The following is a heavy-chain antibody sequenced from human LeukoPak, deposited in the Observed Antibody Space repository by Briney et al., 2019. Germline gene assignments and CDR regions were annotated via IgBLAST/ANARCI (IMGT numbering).Heavy chain of an antibody. V-gene: IGHV3-23*01. Sequence: PAGSLRLSCAASGFTFSSYAMSWVRQAPGKGLEWVSAISGSGGSTYYADSVKGRFTISRDNSKNTLYLQMNSLRAEDTAVYYCAKDASWGLGIISYFDYWGQGTLVTVSS. CDR2: ISGSGGST. J-gene: IGHJ4*02. CDR1: GFTFSSYA. CDR3: AKDASWGLGIISYFDY. D-gene: IGHD7-27*01.